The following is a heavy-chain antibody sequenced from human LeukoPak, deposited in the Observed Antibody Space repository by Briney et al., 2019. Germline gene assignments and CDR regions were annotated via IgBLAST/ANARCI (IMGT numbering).Heavy chain of an antibody. V-gene: IGHV3-20*04. D-gene: IGHD3-22*01. Sequence: GGSLRLSCAASGFTFDDYAMNWVRQAPGKGLEWVSGINWNGGSTGYADSVKGRFTIPRDNAKNSLYLQMNSLRAEDTAVYYCAKGDTNYYDSSGYRYWGQGTLVTVSS. CDR3: AKGDTNYYDSSGYRY. J-gene: IGHJ4*02. CDR2: INWNGGST. CDR1: GFTFDDYA.